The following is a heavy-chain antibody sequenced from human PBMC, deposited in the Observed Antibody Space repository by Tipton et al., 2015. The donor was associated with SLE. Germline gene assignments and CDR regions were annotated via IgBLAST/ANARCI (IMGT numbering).Heavy chain of an antibody. J-gene: IGHJ4*02. CDR2: INADNGNT. CDR3: ARPSTVTTGYY. CDR1: GYAFINYG. Sequence: QSGPEVKRPGTSVKVSCKPSGYAFINYGIHWLRQAPGQRPEWMGWINADNGNTRYSQKFQGRVTITRDTSARTAYMEMSSLRSEDTAVYYCARPSTVTTGYYWGQGTLVTVSS. D-gene: IGHD4-17*01. V-gene: IGHV1-3*01.